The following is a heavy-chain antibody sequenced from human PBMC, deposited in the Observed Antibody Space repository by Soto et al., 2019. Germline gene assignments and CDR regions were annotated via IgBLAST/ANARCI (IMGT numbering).Heavy chain of an antibody. CDR2: IIPILRMA. Sequence: QVQLVQSGAEVKMPGSSVKVSCTASGGTFTSYTFSWVRQVPGQGLEWMGRIIPILRMADFAQKFQGRVTINADESTSTVYMKLSSLRSEDTAAYYCATSYGSGSAHFDYWGQGTLVTVS. CDR3: ATSYGSGSAHFDY. V-gene: IGHV1-69*02. D-gene: IGHD3-10*01. CDR1: GGTFTSYT. J-gene: IGHJ4*02.